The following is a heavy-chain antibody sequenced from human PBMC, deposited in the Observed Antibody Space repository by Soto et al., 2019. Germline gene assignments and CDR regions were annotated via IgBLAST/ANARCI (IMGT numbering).Heavy chain of an antibody. CDR3: ARDHVMVVAGSTFDY. CDR1: GYSISSGSY. Sequence: PSETLSLTCTVSGYSISSGSYWGWIRQPPGKGPEWIASIYHGGTTFYNPSLKSRITISVDTSHNQFSLNLRSVTAADTAAYYCARDHVMVVAGSTFDYWGHGSLVTVSS. D-gene: IGHD6-19*01. J-gene: IGHJ4*01. CDR2: IYHGGTT. V-gene: IGHV4-38-2*02.